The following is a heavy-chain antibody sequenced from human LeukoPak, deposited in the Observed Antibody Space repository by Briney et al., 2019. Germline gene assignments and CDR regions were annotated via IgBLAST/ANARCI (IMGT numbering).Heavy chain of an antibody. D-gene: IGHD3-22*01. CDR1: GFTFSSYA. CDR3: AKDVSYDSSGYYGY. CDR2: ISGSGGST. J-gene: IGHJ4*02. Sequence: GGSLRLSCAASGFTFSSYAMSWVRQAPGKGLEWVSAISGSGGSTYYADSVKGRFTISRDNSKNTLYLQMNSLRAEDTAVYYCAKDVSYDSSGYYGYWGQGTLVTVSS. V-gene: IGHV3-23*01.